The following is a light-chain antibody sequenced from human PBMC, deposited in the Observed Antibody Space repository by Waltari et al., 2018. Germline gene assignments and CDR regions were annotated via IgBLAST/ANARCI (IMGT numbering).Light chain of an antibody. V-gene: IGKV3-15*01. CDR3: QQYNNWPRT. J-gene: IGKJ2*01. Sequence: ETVMTQSPAALSLSPGERATLSCRASQNVASNLAWYQQKPGQAPRLLIYRASTRATGIPARFSGIGSGTEFTLTISSLQSEDFAVYYCQQYNNWPRTFGQGTKLEIK. CDR2: RAS. CDR1: QNVASN.